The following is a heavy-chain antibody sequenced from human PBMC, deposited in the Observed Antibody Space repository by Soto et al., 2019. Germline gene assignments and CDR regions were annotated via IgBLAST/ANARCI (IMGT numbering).Heavy chain of an antibody. CDR3: ASTPFSGGTCYPGQRNYYYYGMDV. CDR2: IIPIFGTA. V-gene: IGHV1-69*13. D-gene: IGHD2-15*01. J-gene: IGHJ6*02. Sequence: SVKVSCKASGGTFSSYAISWVRQAPGQGLEWMGGIIPIFGTANYAQKFQGRVTITADESTSTAYMELSSLRSEDTAVYYCASTPFSGGTCYPGQRNYYYYGMDVWGQGTTVTVSS. CDR1: GGTFSSYA.